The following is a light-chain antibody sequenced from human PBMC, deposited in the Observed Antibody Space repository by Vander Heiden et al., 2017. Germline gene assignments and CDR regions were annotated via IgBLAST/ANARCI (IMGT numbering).Light chain of an antibody. J-gene: IGKJ2*01. CDR3: QQYNNWPPYT. CDR1: QSVSSN. CDR2: GAS. V-gene: IGKV3-15*01. Sequence: MTQSPSTLSVSLGDRATLSCRASQSVSSNLTWYQQKPGQAPRLLIYGASTRAPGIPARCSGSGSGTEFTLTISSLQSEDFAVYYCQQYNNWPPYTFGQGTKLEIK.